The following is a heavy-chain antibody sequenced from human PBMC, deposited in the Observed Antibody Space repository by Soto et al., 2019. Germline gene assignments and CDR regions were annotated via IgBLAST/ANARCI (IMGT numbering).Heavy chain of an antibody. Sequence: PSETLSLTCTVSGGSVSSGSYYWSWIRQHPGKGLEWIGYIYYSGSTYYNPSLKSRVTISVDTSKNQFSLKLSSVTAADTAVYYCATHMPNQDYYDSSGYSFDYWGQGTLVTVSS. CDR1: GGSVSSGSYY. V-gene: IGHV4-31*03. CDR2: IYYSGST. D-gene: IGHD3-22*01. J-gene: IGHJ4*02. CDR3: ATHMPNQDYYDSSGYSFDY.